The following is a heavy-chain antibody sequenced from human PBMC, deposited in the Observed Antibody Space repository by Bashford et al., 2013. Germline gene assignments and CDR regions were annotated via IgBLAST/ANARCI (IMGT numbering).Heavy chain of an antibody. Sequence: GGSLRLSCAASGFTFSIYAMHWVRQAPGKGLEWVALISYDGSNQYYADSVKGRFTISRDNSKYTLYLQMNSLRAEDTALYYCAKATVTTPISYYYYGMDVWGQGTTVTVSS. J-gene: IGHJ6*02. CDR2: ISYDGSNQ. CDR1: GFTFSIYA. CDR3: AKATVTTPISYYYYGMDV. V-gene: IGHV3-30*18. D-gene: IGHD4-17*01.